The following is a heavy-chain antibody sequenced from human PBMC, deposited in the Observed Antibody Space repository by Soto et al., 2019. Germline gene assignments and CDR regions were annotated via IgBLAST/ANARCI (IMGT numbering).Heavy chain of an antibody. V-gene: IGHV4-59*01. CDR3: AKYRRTDAEGYTFDY. Sequence: PSETLSLTCTVSGASMNNYYGSWIRQPPGKGLEWIGYIYYSGSTNFNPSLKSRVTMSVDTARNQFSLQLSSVTAADTAVYFCAKYRRTDAEGYTFDYWGQGALVTVSS. CDR2: IYYSGST. J-gene: IGHJ4*02. CDR1: GASMNNYY. D-gene: IGHD2-15*01.